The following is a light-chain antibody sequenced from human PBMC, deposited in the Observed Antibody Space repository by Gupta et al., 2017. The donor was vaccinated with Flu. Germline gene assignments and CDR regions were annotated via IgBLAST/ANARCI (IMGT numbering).Light chain of an antibody. CDR1: KMGSES. CDR2: NDH. CDR3: QLWESSVGWV. V-gene: IGLV3-21*02. J-gene: IGLJ3*02. Sequence: VRNKMGSESVHWYQLRQGQAPVLVVYNDHYRPSGISLRFFGSNSGNTATLTISGVEAGDESYYYCQLWESSVGWVFGGGTKLTVL.